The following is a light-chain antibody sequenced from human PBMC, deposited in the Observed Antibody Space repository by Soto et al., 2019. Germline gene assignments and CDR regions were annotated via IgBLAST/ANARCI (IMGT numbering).Light chain of an antibody. CDR3: SSYTAGGTI. V-gene: IGLV2-14*01. J-gene: IGLJ1*01. Sequence: QSALTQPGSVSGSPGQSITISCTGTSGDVGGYYYVSWYQQLPGKAPKLMISEVSNRPSGVSNRFSGSKSGNTASLTISGLQAEDEADYYCSSYTAGGTIFGTGTKV. CDR2: EVS. CDR1: SGDVGGYYY.